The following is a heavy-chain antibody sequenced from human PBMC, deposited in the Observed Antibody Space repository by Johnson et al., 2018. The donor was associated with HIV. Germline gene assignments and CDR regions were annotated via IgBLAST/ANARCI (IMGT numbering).Heavy chain of an antibody. D-gene: IGHD6-6*01. V-gene: IGHV3-30*04. CDR2: ISYDGSNK. J-gene: IGHJ3*02. CDR3: ARVSSSSLGAFDI. CDR1: GFTFSSYA. Sequence: QLVESGGGVVQPGRSLRLSCAASGFTFSSYAMHWVRQAPGKGLEWVAVISYDGSNKYYVDSVKGRFTISRDNSKNTLYLQMNSLRAEDTAVYYCARVSSSSLGAFDIWGQGTMVTGSS.